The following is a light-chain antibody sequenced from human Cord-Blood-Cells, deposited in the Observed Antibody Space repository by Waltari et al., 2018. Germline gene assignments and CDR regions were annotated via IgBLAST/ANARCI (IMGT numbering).Light chain of an antibody. CDR1: SLRSYY. J-gene: IGLJ2*01. CDR3: NSRDSSGNHLAV. V-gene: IGLV3-19*01. Sequence: SSELTQDPAVSVALGQTVRITCQGDSLRSYYASWYQQKPGQAPVLVIYGKNNRPSGSPDRFSGSSSGNTASLTSTGAQAEDEADYYCNSRDSSGNHLAVFGGGTKLTVL. CDR2: GKN.